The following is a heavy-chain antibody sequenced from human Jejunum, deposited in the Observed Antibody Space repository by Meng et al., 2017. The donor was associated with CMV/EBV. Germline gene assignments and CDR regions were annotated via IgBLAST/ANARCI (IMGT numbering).Heavy chain of an antibody. D-gene: IGHD1-1*01. CDR1: ISSGYW. Sequence: ISSGYWWGWIRQPPGKGLEWIGSFYHSGSTYYSPSLQSRVTISVDTSKNHFSLKLTSVTAADTAVYYCARERDMYNWNDGSTFDIWGQGATVTVSS. CDR2: FYHSGST. V-gene: IGHV4-38-2*02. J-gene: IGHJ3*02. CDR3: ARERDMYNWNDGSTFDI.